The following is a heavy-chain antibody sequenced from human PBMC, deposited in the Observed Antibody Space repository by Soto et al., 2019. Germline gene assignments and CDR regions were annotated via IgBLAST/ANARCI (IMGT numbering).Heavy chain of an antibody. Sequence: SETLSLTCSVSGGSISSFTYYWGWIRQPPGKGLEWIGTVYYNENTYYNPSLKSRVTITVDTAKNQFSLNLRSVTAADTAMYFCALRDRYYGSPGWFDPWGPGTLVTVSS. CDR3: ALRDRYYGSPGWFDP. D-gene: IGHD3-10*01. J-gene: IGHJ5*02. CDR1: GGSISSFTYY. CDR2: VYYNENT. V-gene: IGHV4-39*01.